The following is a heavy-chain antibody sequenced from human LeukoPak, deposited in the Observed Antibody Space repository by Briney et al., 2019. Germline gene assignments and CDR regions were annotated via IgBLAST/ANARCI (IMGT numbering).Heavy chain of an antibody. CDR2: INHSGST. D-gene: IGHD3-10*01. CDR1: GGSFSGYY. Sequence: PSETLSLTCAVYGGSFSGYYWSWFRQPPGKGLEWIGEINHSGSTNYNPSLKSRVTISVDTSKNQFSLKLSFVTAADTAVYYCARGRKGKFDYWGQGTLVTVSS. J-gene: IGHJ4*02. CDR3: ARGRKGKFDY. V-gene: IGHV4-34*01.